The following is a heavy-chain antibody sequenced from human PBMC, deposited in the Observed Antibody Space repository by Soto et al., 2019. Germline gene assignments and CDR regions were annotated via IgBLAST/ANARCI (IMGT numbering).Heavy chain of an antibody. Sequence: QVQLVQSGAEVKKPGASVKVSCKASGYTFTSYGISWVRQAPGQGLEWMGWISAYNGNTNYAQKLQGRVTMTTDTSTSTAYMELRSLRSDDTAVYYCAGAYYDFWSGYRFTYYYYYMDVWGKGTTVTVSS. J-gene: IGHJ6*03. D-gene: IGHD3-3*01. CDR2: ISAYNGNT. CDR3: AGAYYDFWSGYRFTYYYYYMDV. CDR1: GYTFTSYG. V-gene: IGHV1-18*01.